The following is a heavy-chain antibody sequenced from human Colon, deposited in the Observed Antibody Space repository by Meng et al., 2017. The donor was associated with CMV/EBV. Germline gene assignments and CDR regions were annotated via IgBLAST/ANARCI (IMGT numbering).Heavy chain of an antibody. CDR2: IDSGGST. D-gene: IGHD2-21*01. Sequence: GESLKISCATSGFTISSSYMAWIRQTPGKGLEWVALIDSGGSTYYADSVKGRLTISRDDSTDTLFLQMNNLQVEDTGLYYCARGPMIAEGVWGLGTLVTVSS. J-gene: IGHJ4*02. CDR1: GFTISSSY. V-gene: IGHV3-66*02. CDR3: ARGPMIAEGV.